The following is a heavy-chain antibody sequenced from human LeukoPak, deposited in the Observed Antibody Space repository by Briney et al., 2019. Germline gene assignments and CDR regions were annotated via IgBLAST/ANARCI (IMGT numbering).Heavy chain of an antibody. D-gene: IGHD6-13*01. CDR3: ARTYGSSGLGYFDL. Sequence: SETLSLTCTVSGGSISSYYWSWVRQPAGKGLEWIGRIYSSGSTSYNPSLKSRLTISVDTSKNQFSLKLSSVTAADTAVYYCARTYGSSGLGYFDLWGRGTLVTVSS. CDR2: IYSSGST. J-gene: IGHJ2*01. V-gene: IGHV4-4*07. CDR1: GGSISSYY.